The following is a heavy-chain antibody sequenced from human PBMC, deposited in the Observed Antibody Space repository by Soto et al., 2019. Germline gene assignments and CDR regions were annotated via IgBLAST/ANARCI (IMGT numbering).Heavy chain of an antibody. CDR2: TYYRCKWYN. V-gene: IGHV6-1*01. D-gene: IGHD6-13*01. CDR1: GDSASSNSAA. CDR3: ARDRWQLAHYYGMDV. J-gene: IGHJ6*02. Sequence: SQTPSLPSAISGDSASSNSAAWNWLRPSPSRGLEWLGRTYYRCKWYNDYAVSVKSRITINPDTSKNQFSLQLNAVTPEDTAVYYCARDRWQLAHYYGMDVWGQGTTVTVSS.